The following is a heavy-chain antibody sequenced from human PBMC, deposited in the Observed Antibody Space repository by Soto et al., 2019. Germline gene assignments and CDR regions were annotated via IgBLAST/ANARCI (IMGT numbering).Heavy chain of an antibody. Sequence: SETLSLTCTVSGGSISSSSYYWGWIRQPPGKGLEWIGSIYYSGSTYSNPSLKSRVTISVDTSKNQFSLKLSSVTAADTAVYYCAVPRAGTTCFDYWGQGTLVTGSS. CDR3: AVPRAGTTCFDY. CDR2: IYYSGST. J-gene: IGHJ4*02. D-gene: IGHD1-7*01. CDR1: GGSISSSSYY. V-gene: IGHV4-39*01.